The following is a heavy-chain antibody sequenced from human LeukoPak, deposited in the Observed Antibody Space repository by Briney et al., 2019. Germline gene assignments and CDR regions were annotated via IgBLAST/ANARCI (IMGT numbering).Heavy chain of an antibody. J-gene: IGHJ4*02. CDR1: GLTFSSYA. Sequence: GGSLRLSCAASGLTFSSYAMSWVPQAPGKGLEWVSTISPSGANTYYADSVKGRFTISRDNSKNTLYLQMNSLRAEDTAVYYCAKSYRYFDYWGQGTLVTVSS. V-gene: IGHV3-23*01. CDR3: AKSYRYFDY. CDR2: ISPSGANT. D-gene: IGHD1-26*01.